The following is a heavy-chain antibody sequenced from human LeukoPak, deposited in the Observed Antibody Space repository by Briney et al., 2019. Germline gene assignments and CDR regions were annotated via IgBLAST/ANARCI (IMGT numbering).Heavy chain of an antibody. J-gene: IGHJ4*02. CDR3: ARDHLDYDFWSGYLDH. Sequence: SVTVSCKASGGTFSSYAISWARQAPGQGLEWMGRIIPILGIANYAQKFQGRVTITADKSTSTAYMELSSLRSEDTAVYYCARDHLDYDFWSGYLDHWGQGTLVTVSS. V-gene: IGHV1-69*04. D-gene: IGHD3-3*01. CDR1: GGTFSSYA. CDR2: IIPILGIA.